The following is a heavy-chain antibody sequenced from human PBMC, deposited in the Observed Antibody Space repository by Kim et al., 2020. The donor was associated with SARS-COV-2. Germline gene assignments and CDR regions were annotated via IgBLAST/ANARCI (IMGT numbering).Heavy chain of an antibody. CDR2: INPYSGGT. CDR3: ARVDYGDAHGAFDV. V-gene: IGHV1-2*06. D-gene: IGHD4-17*01. Sequence: ASVKVSCKASGYTFTGYYIHWVRQAPGQGLEWMGRINPYSGGTDYTQRFQGRVTMTTDTSINTAYMELNSLRSGDTAVFYCARVDYGDAHGAFDVWGQGTLVTVSS. CDR1: GYTFTGYY. J-gene: IGHJ3*01.